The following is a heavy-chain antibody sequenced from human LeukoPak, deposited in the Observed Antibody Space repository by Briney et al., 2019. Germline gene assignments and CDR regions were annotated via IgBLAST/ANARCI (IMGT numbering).Heavy chain of an antibody. CDR3: VARPLTAPRAWFDP. Sequence: SETLSLTCTVSGGSISGSHWGWIRQPPGKGLEWIMSLYSTGTTEYNAPLKSRVAMSVDTSKNQLSLKLPPVTAGDTAVYYCVARPLTAPRAWFDPWGQGLLVTVSA. J-gene: IGHJ5*02. D-gene: IGHD5-18*01. V-gene: IGHV4-59*08. CDR2: LYSTGTT. CDR1: GGSISGSH.